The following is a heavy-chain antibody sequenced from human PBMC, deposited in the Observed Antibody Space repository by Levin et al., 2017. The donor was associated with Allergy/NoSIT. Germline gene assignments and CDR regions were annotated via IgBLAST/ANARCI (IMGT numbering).Heavy chain of an antibody. D-gene: IGHD2-2*01. Sequence: GGSLRLSCAASGFTFDDYAMHWVRQAPGKGLEWVSGISWNSGSIGYADSVKGRFTISRDNAKNSLYLQMNSLRAEDTALYYCAKDIASPKYCSSTSCTKDKYDYYGMDVWGQGTTVTVSS. CDR3: AKDIASPKYCSSTSCTKDKYDYYGMDV. J-gene: IGHJ6*02. V-gene: IGHV3-9*01. CDR2: ISWNSGSI. CDR1: GFTFDDYA.